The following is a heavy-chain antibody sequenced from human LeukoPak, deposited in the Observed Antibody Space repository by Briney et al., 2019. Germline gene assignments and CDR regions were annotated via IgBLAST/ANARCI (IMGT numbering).Heavy chain of an antibody. Sequence: PGGSLRLSCAASGFTFSSYSMSWVRQAPGKGLEWISAINGGGVDTYYADSVKGRFTIFRDNSKNELYVQMNSLRADDTAVYYCAKEPYDSPGYADYWGQGTQVTVSS. CDR1: GFTFSSYS. V-gene: IGHV3-23*01. CDR2: INGGGVDT. D-gene: IGHD3-22*01. CDR3: AKEPYDSPGYADY. J-gene: IGHJ4*02.